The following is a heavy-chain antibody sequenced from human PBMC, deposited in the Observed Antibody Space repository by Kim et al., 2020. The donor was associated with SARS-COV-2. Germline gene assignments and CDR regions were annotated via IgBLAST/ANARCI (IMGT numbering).Heavy chain of an antibody. D-gene: IGHD3-22*01. CDR2: IYYSWTT. CDR3: ARRTQLLPFGMDV. Sequence: SETLSLTCTVSGGSISSGGYYWNLIRQHQGKGLEWLGYIYYSWTTYYNASLKSRVTISVDRYKNQFSLKLTSVPAADTAVSYCARRTQLLPFGMDVWGQG. J-gene: IGHJ6*02. V-gene: IGHV4-31*03. CDR1: GGSISSGGYY.